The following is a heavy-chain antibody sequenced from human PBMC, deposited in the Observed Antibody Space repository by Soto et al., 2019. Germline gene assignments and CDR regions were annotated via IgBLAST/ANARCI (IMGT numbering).Heavy chain of an antibody. J-gene: IGHJ6*02. CDR3: AREGSVSSSDYYAYYYGMDV. CDR1: GFTFINYD. CDR2: ISSSGGII. Sequence: PGGSLRLSCAASGFTFINYDINWVRQAPGKGPEWISHISSSGGIIYYADSVKGRFTISRDNAKNSLYLQMNSLRGEDTAVYYCAREGSVSSSDYYAYYYGMDVWGQGTTVTVSS. D-gene: IGHD3-10*01. V-gene: IGHV3-48*03.